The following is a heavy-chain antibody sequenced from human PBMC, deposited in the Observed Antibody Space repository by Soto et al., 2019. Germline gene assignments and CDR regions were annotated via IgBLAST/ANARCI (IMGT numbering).Heavy chain of an antibody. J-gene: IGHJ4*02. CDR2: INPYNGNR. CDR3: ARDRLRGYDNSGFYS. V-gene: IGHV1-18*01. CDR1: GYSFSYYG. Sequence: VASVKVSCKASGYSFSYYGISWVRQAPGQGLEWMGWINPYNGNRNYAQKFEDRVTMTTATSTNTIYMELRSLKSDDTAIYYCARDRLRGYDNSGFYSWGQGTLVTVSS. D-gene: IGHD3-22*01.